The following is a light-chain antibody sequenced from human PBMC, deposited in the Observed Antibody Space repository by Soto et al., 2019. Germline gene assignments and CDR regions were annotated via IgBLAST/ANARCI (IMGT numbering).Light chain of an antibody. J-gene: IGKJ1*01. CDR3: QQYGSSPPKT. Sequence: EIVLTQSPGTLSLSPGERATLSCRASQSVSSSYLAWYQQKPGQAPRLLIYGASSRVTGIPDRFSGSGSGTDFTLTISRLEPEDFAVYYCQQYGSSPPKTFGQGTKVDIK. V-gene: IGKV3-20*01. CDR1: QSVSSSY. CDR2: GAS.